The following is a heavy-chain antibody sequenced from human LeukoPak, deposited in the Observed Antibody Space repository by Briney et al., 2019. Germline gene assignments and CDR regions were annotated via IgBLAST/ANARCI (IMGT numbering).Heavy chain of an antibody. V-gene: IGHV1-69*05. D-gene: IGHD3-22*01. CDR2: IIPIFGTA. Sequence: SVKVSCKASGGTFSSYAISWVRQAPGQGLEWMGRIIPIFGTANYAQKFQGRVTITTDESTSTAYMELSSLRSEDTAVYYCASGYYYDSSGYSYYFDYWGQGTLVTVPS. CDR3: ASGYYYDSSGYSYYFDY. CDR1: GGTFSSYA. J-gene: IGHJ4*02.